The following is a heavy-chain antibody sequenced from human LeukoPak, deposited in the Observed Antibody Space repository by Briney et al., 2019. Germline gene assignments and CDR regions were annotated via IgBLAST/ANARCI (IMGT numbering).Heavy chain of an antibody. V-gene: IGHV1-2*02. CDR1: GYTFTGYY. Sequence: ASVKVSCKASGYTFTGYYMHWVRQAPGQGLEWMGWINPNSGGTNYAQKFQGRVTMTRDTSISTAYMELSSLRSEDTAVYYCARDEGESGSYLGAIVDPWGQGTLVTVSS. J-gene: IGHJ5*02. CDR2: INPNSGGT. CDR3: ARDEGESGSYLGAIVDP. D-gene: IGHD1-26*01.